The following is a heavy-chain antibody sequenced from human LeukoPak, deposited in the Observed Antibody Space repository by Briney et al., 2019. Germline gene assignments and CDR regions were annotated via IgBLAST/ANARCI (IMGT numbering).Heavy chain of an antibody. CDR1: GFTFSSYS. D-gene: IGHD3-10*01. V-gene: IGHV3-48*01. CDR3: ARGGSGLYMDV. Sequence: GGSLRLSCAASGFTFSSYSMDWVRQAPGKGLEWVSSITSSSSTIYDADSVKGRLTISRDNAKNSLYLQMNSLRAEDTAVYYCARGGSGLYMDVWGKGTTVTVSS. J-gene: IGHJ6*03. CDR2: ITSSSSTI.